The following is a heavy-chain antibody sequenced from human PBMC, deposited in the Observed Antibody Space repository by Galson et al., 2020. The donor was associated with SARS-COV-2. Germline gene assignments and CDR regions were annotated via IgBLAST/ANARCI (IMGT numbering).Heavy chain of an antibody. Sequence: GGTLRLSCAASGFTFSSYSMNCVRQAPGKGLAWVSYISSSSSTIYYADSVKGRFTISRDNAKNSLYLQMNSLRAEDTAVYYCAREGYYGSAEDAFDIWGQGTMVTVSS. CDR3: AREGYYGSAEDAFDI. V-gene: IGHV3-48*04. CDR2: ISSSSSTI. J-gene: IGHJ3*02. CDR1: GFTFSSYS. D-gene: IGHD3-10*01.